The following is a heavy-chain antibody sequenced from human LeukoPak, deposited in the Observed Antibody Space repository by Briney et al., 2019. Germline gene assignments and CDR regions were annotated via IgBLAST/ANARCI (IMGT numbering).Heavy chain of an antibody. CDR2: ISSSGSTI. D-gene: IGHD3-3*01. V-gene: IGHV3-48*04. J-gene: IGHJ4*02. CDR1: GFGFSNYG. Sequence: GGSLRLSCAASGFGFSNYGMNWVRQAPGKGLEWISYISSSGSTIYYADSVKGRFTISRDNAKNSLYLQMNSLRAEDTAVYYCAREGDNDFWSGYGEGVDYWGQGTLVTVSS. CDR3: AREGDNDFWSGYGEGVDY.